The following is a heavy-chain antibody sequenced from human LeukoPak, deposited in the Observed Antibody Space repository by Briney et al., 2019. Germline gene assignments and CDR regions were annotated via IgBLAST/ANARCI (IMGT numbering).Heavy chain of an antibody. CDR2: IYHSGST. V-gene: IGHV4-38-2*02. D-gene: IGHD6-13*01. CDR1: GYSISSGYY. Sequence: SETLSLTCTVSGYSISSGYYWGWIRQPPGKGLEWIGSIYHSGSTYYKSSLKSRVTISVDTSKNQFSLKLSSVTAADTAVYYCARRKYDLAAAGNWFDPWGQGTLVTVSS. CDR3: ARRKYDLAAAGNWFDP. J-gene: IGHJ5*02.